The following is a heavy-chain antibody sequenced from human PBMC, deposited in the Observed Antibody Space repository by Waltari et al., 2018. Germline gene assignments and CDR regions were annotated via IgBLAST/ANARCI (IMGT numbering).Heavy chain of an antibody. D-gene: IGHD3-22*01. CDR1: GYSISSGYY. CDR3: ARDLSYDSSGYYGVDYFDY. CDR2: IYHSGST. Sequence: QVQLQESGPGLVKPSETLSLTCAVSGYSISSGYYWGWIRQPPGTGLEWIGSIYHSGSTYYNPSLKSRVTISVDTSKNQFSLKLSSVTAADTAVYYCARDLSYDSSGYYGVDYFDYWGQGTLVTVSS. V-gene: IGHV4-38-2*02. J-gene: IGHJ4*02.